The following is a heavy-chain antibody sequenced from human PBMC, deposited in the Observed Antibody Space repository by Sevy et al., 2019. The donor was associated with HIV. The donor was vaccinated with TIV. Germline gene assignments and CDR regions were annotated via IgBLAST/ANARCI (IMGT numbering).Heavy chain of an antibody. J-gene: IGHJ4*02. Sequence: GGSLRRSCAASGFAFYDYSMSWIRQAPGKGLEGVATLSFGCGKINYADSVKGGFTISRDNSKNSFYLQMDNLRVEDTALYYCAREGCTRPHDYWGQGTRVTVSS. V-gene: IGHV3-23*01. D-gene: IGHD2-8*01. CDR2: LSFGCGKI. CDR3: AREGCTRPHDY. CDR1: GFAFYDYS.